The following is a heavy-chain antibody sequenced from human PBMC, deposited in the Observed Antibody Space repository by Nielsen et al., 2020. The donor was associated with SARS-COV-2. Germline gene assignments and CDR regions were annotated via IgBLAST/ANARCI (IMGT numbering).Heavy chain of an antibody. Sequence: SETLSLTCTVSGGSISSYYWSWIRQLPGKGLEWIGYIYYSGSTNYSPSLKSRVTISVDTSKNQFSLKLSSVTAADTAVYYCARGSIKLYCSSTSCPAEGFDYWGQGTLVTVSS. J-gene: IGHJ4*02. V-gene: IGHV4-59*01. D-gene: IGHD2-2*01. CDR1: GGSISSYY. CDR2: IYYSGST. CDR3: ARGSIKLYCSSTSCPAEGFDY.